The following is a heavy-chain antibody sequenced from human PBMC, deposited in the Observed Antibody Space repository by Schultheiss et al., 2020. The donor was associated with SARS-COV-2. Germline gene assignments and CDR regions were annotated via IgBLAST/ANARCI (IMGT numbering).Heavy chain of an antibody. Sequence: SQTLSLTCTVSGGSIGSGGYYWSWIRQHPGKGLEWIGYIYYSGSTYYNPSLKSRVTISVDTSKNQFSLKLSSVTAADTAVYYCARVSRFLEWSYYFDFWGQGSLVTVSS. CDR1: GGSIGSGGYY. D-gene: IGHD3-3*01. J-gene: IGHJ4*02. CDR3: ARVSRFLEWSYYFDF. V-gene: IGHV4-31*03. CDR2: IYYSGST.